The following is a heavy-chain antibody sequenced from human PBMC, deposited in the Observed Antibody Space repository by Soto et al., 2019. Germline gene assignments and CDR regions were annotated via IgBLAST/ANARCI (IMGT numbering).Heavy chain of an antibody. J-gene: IGHJ6*02. CDR3: PRGTLTLTGGGRDKVYYGMDV. D-gene: IGHD3-3*01. CDR1: GFIFSGYE. V-gene: IGHV3-48*03. CDR2: ISTSESIK. Sequence: EVQLVESGGGLVQPGGSLRLSCEVSGFIFSGYEMNWVRQAPGKGLEWFSYISTSESIKYYAASVKGRFPISSYNGKKPLYRQMPSLRAEYTAFYYCPRGTLTLTGGGRDKVYYGMDVCGHGTTVTGAS.